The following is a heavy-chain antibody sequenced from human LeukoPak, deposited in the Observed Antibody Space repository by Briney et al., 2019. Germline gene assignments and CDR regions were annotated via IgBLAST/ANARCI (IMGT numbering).Heavy chain of an antibody. J-gene: IGHJ4*02. V-gene: IGHV3-64*01. CDR1: GFTFSSYA. D-gene: IGHD6-19*01. CDR2: ISSNGGST. Sequence: PGGSLRLSCAASGFTFSSYAMRWVRQAPGKGLEYVSAISSNGGSTYYANSVKGRFTISRDNSKNTLYLQMGSLRAEDMAVYYCARDYQAVAGSPLDYWGQGTLVTVSS. CDR3: ARDYQAVAGSPLDY.